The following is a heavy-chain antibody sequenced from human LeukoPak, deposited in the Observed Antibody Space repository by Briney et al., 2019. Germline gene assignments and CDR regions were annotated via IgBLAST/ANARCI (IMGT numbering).Heavy chain of an antibody. Sequence: GGSLRLSCAASGFTFNTYHIHWVRQAPDKGLEWVAVMSYDGNNAYYADSVKGRFTVSRDNSQNTLYLQMYSLRIEDTAGYHCARGGNGWSLNNYFDSWGQGTLVTVSS. CDR2: MSYDGNNA. V-gene: IGHV3-30-3*01. CDR1: GFTFNTYH. D-gene: IGHD6-19*01. CDR3: ARGGNGWSLNNYFDS. J-gene: IGHJ4*02.